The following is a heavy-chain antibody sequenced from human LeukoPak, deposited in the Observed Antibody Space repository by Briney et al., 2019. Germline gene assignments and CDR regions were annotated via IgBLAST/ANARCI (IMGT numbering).Heavy chain of an antibody. CDR2: INPSGGGT. CDR1: GYTFTSYY. J-gene: IGHJ6*02. D-gene: IGHD1-14*01. Sequence: ASVKVSCKASGYTFTSYYMHWVRQAPGQGLEWMGIINPSGGGTSYAQKFQGRVTMTRDTSTSTVYMELSSLKSEDTAMYYCARQTWRFVNNRKGDYYGMDVWGQGTTVTVSS. V-gene: IGHV1-46*01. CDR3: ARQTWRFVNNRKGDYYGMDV.